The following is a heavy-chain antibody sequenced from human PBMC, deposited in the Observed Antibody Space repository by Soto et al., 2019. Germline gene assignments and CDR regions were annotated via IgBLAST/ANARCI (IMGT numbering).Heavy chain of an antibody. CDR1: GFTFSSYA. CDR2: ISGSGGST. Sequence: VQLLESGGGLVQPGGSLRLSCAASGFTFSSYAMSWVRQAPGKGLEWVSAISGSGGSTYYADSVKGRFTISRDNSQHTLYLQMNILRSEDTAVYYCASRSSGWYFDYWGQGTPVTVSS. J-gene: IGHJ4*02. V-gene: IGHV3-23*01. CDR3: ASRSSGWYFDY. D-gene: IGHD6-19*01.